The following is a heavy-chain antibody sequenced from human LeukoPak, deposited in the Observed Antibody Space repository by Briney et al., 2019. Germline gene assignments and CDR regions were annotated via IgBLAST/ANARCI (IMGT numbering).Heavy chain of an antibody. CDR2: ISSSSSYI. D-gene: IGHD5-18*01. Sequence: GGSLRLSCAASGFTFSSYAMSWVRQAPGKGLEWVSSISSSSSYIYYADSVKGRFTISRDNAKNSLYLQMNSLRAEDTAVYYCARVLDTAILVAAAADFDYWGQGTLVTVSS. CDR3: ARVLDTAILVAAAADFDY. J-gene: IGHJ4*02. CDR1: GFTFSSYA. V-gene: IGHV3-21*01.